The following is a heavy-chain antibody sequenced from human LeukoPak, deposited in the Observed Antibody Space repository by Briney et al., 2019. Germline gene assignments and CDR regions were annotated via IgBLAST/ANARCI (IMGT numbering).Heavy chain of an antibody. J-gene: IGHJ6*03. CDR1: GGTFSSYA. CDR3: ASGGKTAMVTQSYYYYYMDV. V-gene: IGHV1-69*05. D-gene: IGHD5-18*01. CDR2: IIPIFGTA. Sequence: SVKVSCKASGGTFSSYAISWVRQAPGQGLERMGGIIPIFGTANYAQKFQGRVTITTDESTSTAYMELSSLRSEDTAVYYCASGGKTAMVTQSYYYYYMDVWGKGTTVTVSS.